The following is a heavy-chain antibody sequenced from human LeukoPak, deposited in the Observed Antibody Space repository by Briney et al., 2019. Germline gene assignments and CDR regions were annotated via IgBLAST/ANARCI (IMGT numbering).Heavy chain of an antibody. CDR3: ARVLRGYSYGYRHDAFDI. V-gene: IGHV1-46*01. J-gene: IGHJ3*02. CDR2: INPSGGST. D-gene: IGHD5-18*01. Sequence: ASVKVSCKASGYTFTSYYMHWVRQAPGQGLEWMGIINPSGGSTSYAQKFQGRVTMTRDTSTSTVYMELSNLRSEDTAVYYCARVLRGYSYGYRHDAFDIWGQGTMVTVSS. CDR1: GYTFTSYY.